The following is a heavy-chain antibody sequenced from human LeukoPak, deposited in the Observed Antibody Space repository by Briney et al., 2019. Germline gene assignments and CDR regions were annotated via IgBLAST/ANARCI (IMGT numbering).Heavy chain of an antibody. J-gene: IGHJ3*02. V-gene: IGHV1-2*04. CDR3: ARGRVSRAPYDAFDI. Sequence: ASVKVSCKASGYTFTGYYMHWVRQAPGQGLEWMGWINPNSGGTNYAQKFQGWVTMTRDTSISTAYMELSRLRSDDTAVYYCARGRVSRAPYDAFDIWGQGTMVTVSS. CDR2: INPNSGGT. CDR1: GYTFTGYY.